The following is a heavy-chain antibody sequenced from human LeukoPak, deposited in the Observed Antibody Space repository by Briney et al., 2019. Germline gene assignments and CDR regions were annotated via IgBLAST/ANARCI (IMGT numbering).Heavy chain of an antibody. V-gene: IGHV4-61*02. J-gene: IGHJ4*02. CDR2: IYTSGST. CDR3: AREGHGDY. Sequence: SQTLSLTCTVSGGSISSGSYYWSWIRQPAGKGLEWIGRIYTSGSTNYNPSLKSRVTISVDTSKNQFSLKLSSVTAADTAVYYCAREGHGDYWGQGTLVTVSS. CDR1: GGSISSGSYY.